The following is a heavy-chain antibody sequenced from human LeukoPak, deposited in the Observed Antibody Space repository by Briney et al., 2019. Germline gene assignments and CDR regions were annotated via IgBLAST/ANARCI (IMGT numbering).Heavy chain of an antibody. J-gene: IGHJ4*02. Sequence: PSETLSLTCTISAASISSSSHHWGWIRQSPGKGLEWIGSIYYGQTIYYNPSLNSRVTISVVTSKDQFTLQLNSVTAADTAVYYCARGDSSGWYDLALDYWGQGTLVTVSS. V-gene: IGHV4-39*01. CDR1: AASISSSSHH. CDR3: ARGDSSGWYDLALDY. D-gene: IGHD6-19*01. CDR2: IYYGQTI.